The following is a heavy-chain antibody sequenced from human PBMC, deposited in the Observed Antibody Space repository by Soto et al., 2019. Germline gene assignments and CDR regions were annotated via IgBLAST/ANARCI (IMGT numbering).Heavy chain of an antibody. CDR1: GYTFTGYY. J-gene: IGHJ4*02. V-gene: IGHV1-46*01. D-gene: IGHD6-13*01. CDR2: INPSGGST. Sequence: ASVKVSCKASGYTFTGYYMHWVRQAPGQGLEWMGIINPSGGSTSYAQKFQGRVTMTRDTSTSTVYMELSSLRSDDTAVYYCASGELAAAASFDYWGQGTLVTVSS. CDR3: ASGELAAAASFDY.